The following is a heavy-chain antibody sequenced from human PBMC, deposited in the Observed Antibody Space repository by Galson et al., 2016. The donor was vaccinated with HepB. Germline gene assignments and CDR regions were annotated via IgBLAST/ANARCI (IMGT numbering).Heavy chain of an antibody. J-gene: IGHJ4*02. D-gene: IGHD5-12*01. Sequence: SLRLSCAASGFTFSTYAMTWVRQAPGKGLEWVPAISAGGDSTYYTDSVKGRFSISRDNSKNALYLHLGSLRAEDTALYYCAKDRAPGPTITVVTAADSWGQGTQVTVSS. V-gene: IGHV3-23*01. CDR2: ISAGGDST. CDR3: AKDRAPGPTITVVTAADS. CDR1: GFTFSTYA.